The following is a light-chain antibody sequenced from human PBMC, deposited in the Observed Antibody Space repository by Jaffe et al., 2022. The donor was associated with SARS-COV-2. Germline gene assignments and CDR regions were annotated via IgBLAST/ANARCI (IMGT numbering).Light chain of an antibody. CDR1: GDDVGSYDL. CDR3: CSYAGGSTPVI. V-gene: IGLV2-23*01. CDR2: EGN. Sequence: QSALTQPASVSGSPGQSITISCTGTGDDVGSYDLVSWYQQHPGRVPKLMIYEGNKRPSGVSNRFSGSKSGNTASLTISGLQTEDEADYFCCSYAGGSTPVIFGGGTKLTVL. J-gene: IGLJ2*01.